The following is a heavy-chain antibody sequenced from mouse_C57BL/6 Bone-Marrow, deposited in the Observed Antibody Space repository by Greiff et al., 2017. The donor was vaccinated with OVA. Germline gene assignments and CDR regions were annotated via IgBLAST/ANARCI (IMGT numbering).Heavy chain of an antibody. Sequence: VQLKESVAELVRPGASVKLSCTASGFNIKNTYMHWVKQRPEQGLEWIGRIDPANGNTKYAPKFQGKATITADPSSNTAYLQLSSLTSEDTAIYYCAPDYYGSIAHWYFDVWGTGTTGTVSS. J-gene: IGHJ1*03. V-gene: IGHV14-3*01. CDR3: APDYYGSIAHWYFDV. D-gene: IGHD1-1*01. CDR1: GFNIKNTY. CDR2: IDPANGNT.